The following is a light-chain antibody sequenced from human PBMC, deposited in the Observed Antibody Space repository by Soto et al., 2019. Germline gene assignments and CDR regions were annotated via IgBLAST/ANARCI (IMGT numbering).Light chain of an antibody. CDR1: SSDVGSYNL. Sequence: QSALTQPASVSGSPGQSITISCTGTSSDVGSYNLVSRYQQHPGKAPKLMIYEGSKRPSGVPNRFSGSKSGNTASLTISGLQAEDEADYYCCSYAGSSTFVSYVFGTGTKVTVL. V-gene: IGLV2-23*03. CDR3: CSYAGSSTFVSYV. J-gene: IGLJ1*01. CDR2: EGS.